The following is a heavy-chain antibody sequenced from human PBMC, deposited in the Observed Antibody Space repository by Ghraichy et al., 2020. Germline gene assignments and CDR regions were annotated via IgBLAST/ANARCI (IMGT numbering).Heavy chain of an antibody. Sequence: LSLTCAASGFTFRNYAMTWVRQVPGKGLEWVSTISGSGSGTYYADSVKGRFTISRDNSKNSLYLQMNSLRAEDTALYYCAKVLSVGGSCSWYWQFWGQGTLVTVSS. CDR3: AKVLSVGGSCSWYWQF. D-gene: IGHD2-15*01. J-gene: IGHJ4*02. CDR2: ISGSGSGT. V-gene: IGHV3-23*01. CDR1: GFTFRNYA.